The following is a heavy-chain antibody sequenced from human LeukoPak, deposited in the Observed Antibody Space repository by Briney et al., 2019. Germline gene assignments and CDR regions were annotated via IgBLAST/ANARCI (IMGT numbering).Heavy chain of an antibody. CDR3: ARASLYYYDYMDV. CDR2: IDSDGSIT. J-gene: IGHJ6*03. V-gene: IGHV3-74*01. CDR1: GLTFSRYW. Sequence: GGSLRLSCAASGLTFSRYWMHWVRQAPGKGLVWVSRIDSDGSITSHADSVKGRFTISRDNAKNTLYLQMNSLRAEDTAVYYCARASLYYYDYMDVWGKGTTVTVSS.